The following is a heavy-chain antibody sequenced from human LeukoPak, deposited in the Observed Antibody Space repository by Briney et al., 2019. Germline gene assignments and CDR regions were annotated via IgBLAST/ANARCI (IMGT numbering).Heavy chain of an antibody. CDR2: IYTSGST. Sequence: SQTLSLTCTVSGNSISSGDNYWSWIRQPAGKGLEWIGRIYTSGSTNYNPSLKSRVTISGDASKNQFSLRLSSVTAADTAVYYCARASYSYDINGWVPFDYWGQGTLVTVSS. J-gene: IGHJ4*02. D-gene: IGHD3-22*01. CDR3: ARASYSYDINGWVPFDY. CDR1: GNSISSGDNY. V-gene: IGHV4-61*02.